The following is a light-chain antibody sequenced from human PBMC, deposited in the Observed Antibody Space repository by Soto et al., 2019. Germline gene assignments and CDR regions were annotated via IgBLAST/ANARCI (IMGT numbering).Light chain of an antibody. CDR1: QGVAIY. Sequence: EIVLTQSPATLSLSPGERATLSCRASQGVAIYLAWHQQKPGQPPRLLVYDASNRATGIQARFSGRGSATDFPLTISSLAREDFAIYYCQQRGHWLTFGGGTKVEI. CDR2: DAS. J-gene: IGKJ4*01. V-gene: IGKV3-11*01. CDR3: QQRGHWLT.